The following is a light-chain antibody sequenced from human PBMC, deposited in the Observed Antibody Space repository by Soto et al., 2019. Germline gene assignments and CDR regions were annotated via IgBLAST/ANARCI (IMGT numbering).Light chain of an antibody. CDR3: QSYDSSLSGSV. V-gene: IGLV1-40*01. CDR1: SSNIGAGYD. CDR2: GNS. J-gene: IGLJ3*02. Sequence: QSVLTQPPSVSGAPGQRVTISCTGSSSNIGAGYDVHWYQQLPGTAPKLLIYGNSNRPSGVPDRFSGSKSGTSASLAITGLQAEYEADYYCQSYDSSLSGSVFDGGTKLTVL.